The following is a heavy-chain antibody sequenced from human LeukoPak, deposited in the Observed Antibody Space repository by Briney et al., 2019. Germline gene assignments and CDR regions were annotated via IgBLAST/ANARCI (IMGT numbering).Heavy chain of an antibody. V-gene: IGHV4-59*08. D-gene: IGHD2-2*01. CDR3: ARRIVVVPAATWFDP. CDR2: IYYSGST. J-gene: IGHJ5*02. Sequence: QPSETLSLTCAVYGGSFSGYYWSWIRQSPGKGLEWLGYIYYSGSTNYNPSLKSRVTISVDTSKNQFSLKLSSVTAADTAVYYCARRIVVVPAATWFDPWGQGTLVTVSS. CDR1: GGSFSGYY.